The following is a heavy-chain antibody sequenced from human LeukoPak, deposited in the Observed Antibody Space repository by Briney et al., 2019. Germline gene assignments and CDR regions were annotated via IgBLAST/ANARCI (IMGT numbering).Heavy chain of an antibody. CDR1: GFTFSTYG. V-gene: IGHV3-33*01. Sequence: GGSLRLSCAASGFTFSTYGMHWVRQAPGKGLEWVAVIWYDGRTQFYAESVKGRFAVSRDNSKNTLYLQMNRLRAEDTAVYHCARGEYYHESSGYPNYWGQGTLVTVSS. CDR2: IWYDGRTQ. J-gene: IGHJ4*02. D-gene: IGHD3-22*01. CDR3: ARGEYYHESSGYPNY.